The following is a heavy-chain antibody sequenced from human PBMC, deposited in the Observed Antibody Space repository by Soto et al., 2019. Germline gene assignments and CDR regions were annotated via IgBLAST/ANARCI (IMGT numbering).Heavy chain of an antibody. D-gene: IGHD2-8*01. CDR1: GGSISSSGFS. CDR2: AYYSGST. Sequence: SXTLSLTCTVSGGSISSSGFSRGWVRQPPGKGLEWIGCAYYSGSTYYNPSLKSRVTISVDTSGNQFSLRLNSVTAADTAVYYCTKVSSGWFDPWGQGTLVTVSS. J-gene: IGHJ5*02. CDR3: TKVSSGWFDP. V-gene: IGHV4-39*01.